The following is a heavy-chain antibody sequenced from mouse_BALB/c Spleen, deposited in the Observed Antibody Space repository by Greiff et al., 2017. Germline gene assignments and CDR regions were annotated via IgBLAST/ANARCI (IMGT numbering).Heavy chain of an antibody. D-gene: IGHD2-1*01. Sequence: VKLMESGAGLVKPGASVKLSCKASGYTFTEYIIHWVKQRSGQGLEWIGWFYPGSGSIKYNEKFKDKATLTADKSSSTVYMELSRLTSEDSAVYFCARHGYGNYAMDYWGQGTSVTVSS. CDR2: FYPGSGSI. J-gene: IGHJ4*01. CDR3: ARHGYGNYAMDY. V-gene: IGHV1-62-2*01. CDR1: GYTFTEYI.